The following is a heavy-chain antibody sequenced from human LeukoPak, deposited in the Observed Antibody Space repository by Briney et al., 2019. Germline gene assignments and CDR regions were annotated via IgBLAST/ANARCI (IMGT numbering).Heavy chain of an antibody. CDR1: GFPFSHYG. V-gene: IGHV3-23*01. J-gene: IGHJ4*02. Sequence: GGSLRLSCEVSGFPFSHYGMSWVRQAPGKGPAWVAGFNGRGDSTYYAESVRGRFTISRDTSKNTLYLQVSSLRVEDTAVYYCARDPYYYDSSAFCPFDYWGQGTLVTVSS. CDR2: FNGRGDST. CDR3: ARDPYYYDSSAFCPFDY. D-gene: IGHD3-22*01.